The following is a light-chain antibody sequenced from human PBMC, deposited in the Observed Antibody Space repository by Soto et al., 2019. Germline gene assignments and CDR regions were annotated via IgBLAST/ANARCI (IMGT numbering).Light chain of an antibody. J-gene: IGLJ2*01. CDR2: GVI. CDR1: GSDVGAYNY. V-gene: IGLV2-8*01. Sequence: QSALTQSPSASGIRGQSVTISCSGTGSDVGAYNYLSWYQHHPGKAPKLIIYGVIKRPSGVPDRFSGSKSGTTASLTVSGLQTEDEAVYYCGSFVGGTTLIFGGGTKLTVL. CDR3: GSFVGGTTLI.